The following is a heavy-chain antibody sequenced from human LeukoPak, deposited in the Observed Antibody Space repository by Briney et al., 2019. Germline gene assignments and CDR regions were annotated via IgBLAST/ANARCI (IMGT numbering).Heavy chain of an antibody. Sequence: SVEVSCKASGGTFSSYAISWVRQAPGQGLEWMGGIVPIFGTVNYAQKFQGRVKITADKSTSTAYMELSRLRSEDTALYYCARGRCSSTNCYFAAGAYYYYYMDVWGKGTTVTISS. CDR2: IVPIFGTV. V-gene: IGHV1-69*06. D-gene: IGHD2-2*01. J-gene: IGHJ6*03. CDR1: GGTFSSYA. CDR3: ARGRCSSTNCYFAAGAYYYYYMDV.